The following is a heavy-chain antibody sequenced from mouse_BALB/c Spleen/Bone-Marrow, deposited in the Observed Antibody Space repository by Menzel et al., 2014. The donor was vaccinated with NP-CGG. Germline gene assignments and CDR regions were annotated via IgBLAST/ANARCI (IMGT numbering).Heavy chain of an antibody. V-gene: IGHV7-3*02. CDR1: GFTFTDHY. Sequence: EVQPQESGGGLVQPGGFLRLSCATSGFTFTDHYMSWVRQPPGKALEWLGFIRNKANGYTTEYSASVKGRFTISRDNSQSIVCLQMNTLRAEDSATYYCARDYLYYFDYWGQGTTLTVSS. D-gene: IGHD2-1*01. CDR2: IRNKANGYTT. CDR3: ARDYLYYFDY. J-gene: IGHJ2*01.